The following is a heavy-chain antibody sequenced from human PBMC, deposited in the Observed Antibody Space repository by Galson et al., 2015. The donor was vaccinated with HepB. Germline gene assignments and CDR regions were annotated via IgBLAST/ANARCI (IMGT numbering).Heavy chain of an antibody. CDR3: ARDAAGWNDGHYNYFHYYMDV. CDR1: GFTFKNYG. V-gene: IGHV3-33*05. J-gene: IGHJ6*03. D-gene: IGHD1-1*01. CDR2: ISYDGGRK. Sequence: SLRLSCAASGFTFKNYGMDWVRQAPGKGLEWVAFISYDGGRKNCRDSVKGRFTISRDNSKNTLSLQMNSLRTEDTALYFCARDAAGWNDGHYNYFHYYMDVWGKGTTVTVS.